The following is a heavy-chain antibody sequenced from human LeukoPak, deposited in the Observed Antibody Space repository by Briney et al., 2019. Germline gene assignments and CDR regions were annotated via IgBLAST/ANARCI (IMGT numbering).Heavy chain of an antibody. CDR3: ARDPYSYGPVNGYFDY. J-gene: IGHJ4*02. CDR2: ISNSDTGSYI. Sequence: PGESLRLSCAASGFTFSSYSMNWVRQAPGKGLEWVSSISNSDTGSYIYYADSVKGRFTISRDNAKNSLYLQMNSLRAEDTAVYYCARDPYSYGPVNGYFDYWGQGTLVTVSS. CDR1: GFTFSSYS. D-gene: IGHD5-18*01. V-gene: IGHV3-21*01.